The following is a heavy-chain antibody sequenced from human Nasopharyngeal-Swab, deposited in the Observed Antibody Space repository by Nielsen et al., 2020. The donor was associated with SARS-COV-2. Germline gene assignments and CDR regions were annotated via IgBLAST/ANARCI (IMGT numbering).Heavy chain of an antibody. CDR3: AKDNGAGTFYYYYGMDV. J-gene: IGHJ6*02. V-gene: IGHV3-9*01. Sequence: GGSLRLSCAASGFTFSRFGMGWVRQAPGKGLEWVSGISWNSGSIGYADSVKGRFTISRDNAKNSLYLQMNSLRAEDTALYYCAKDNGAGTFYYYYGMDVWGQGTTVTVSS. CDR2: ISWNSGSI. CDR1: GFTFSRFG. D-gene: IGHD6-19*01.